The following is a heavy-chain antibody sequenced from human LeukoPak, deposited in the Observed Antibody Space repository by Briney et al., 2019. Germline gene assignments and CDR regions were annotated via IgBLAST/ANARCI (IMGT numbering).Heavy chain of an antibody. CDR1: GFTFSSYW. D-gene: IGHD2-15*01. CDR3: ARLYCSGGSCCSITAFDY. V-gene: IGHV3-7*01. CDR2: IKQDGSEK. Sequence: GGSLRLSCAASGFTFSSYWMSWVRQAPGKGLEWVANIKQDGSEKYYVDSVKGRSTISRDNAKNSLYLQMNSLRAEDTAVYYCARLYCSGGSCCSITAFDYWGQGTLVTVSS. J-gene: IGHJ4*02.